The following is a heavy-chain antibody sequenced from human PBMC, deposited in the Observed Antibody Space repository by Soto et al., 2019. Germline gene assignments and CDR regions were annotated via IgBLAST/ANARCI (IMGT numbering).Heavy chain of an antibody. V-gene: IGHV3-23*01. D-gene: IGHD1-26*01. CDR2: ISGSGGST. J-gene: IGHJ3*02. Sequence: EVQLLESGGGLVQPGGSLRLSCAASGFTFSSYAMSWVRQAPGKGLEWVSAISGSGGSTYYADSVKGRFTISRDNSKNTVYLQMNSLRAEDTALYYCAKSSTTPDAFDIWGQGTMVTVSS. CDR3: AKSSTTPDAFDI. CDR1: GFTFSSYA.